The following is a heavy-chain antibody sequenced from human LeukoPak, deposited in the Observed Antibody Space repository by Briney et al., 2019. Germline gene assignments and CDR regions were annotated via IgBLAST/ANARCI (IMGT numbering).Heavy chain of an antibody. CDR1: GFRFNTYW. J-gene: IGHJ4*02. V-gene: IGHV3-23*01. Sequence: GGSLRLSCAASGFRFNTYWMSWVRQAPGKGLEWVSAISGSGGSTYYADSVKGRFTISRDNSKNTLYLQMNSLRAEDTAVYYCAKDSSGWYSVYWGQGTLVTVSS. CDR2: ISGSGGST. D-gene: IGHD6-19*01. CDR3: AKDSSGWYSVY.